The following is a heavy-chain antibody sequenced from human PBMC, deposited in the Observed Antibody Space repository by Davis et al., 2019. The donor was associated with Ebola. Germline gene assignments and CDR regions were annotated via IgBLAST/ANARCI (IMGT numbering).Heavy chain of an antibody. CDR3: ARVGLGNCSSTSCYFHGMDV. CDR1: GGSISSGDFY. V-gene: IGHV4-39*07. J-gene: IGHJ6*02. D-gene: IGHD2-2*01. CDR2: INHSGST. Sequence: MPSETLSLTCNVSGGSISSGDFYWSWIRQPPGKGLEWIGEINHSGSTNYNPSLKSRVTISVDTSKNQFSLKLSSVTAADTAVYYCARVGLGNCSSTSCYFHGMDVWGQGTTVTVSS.